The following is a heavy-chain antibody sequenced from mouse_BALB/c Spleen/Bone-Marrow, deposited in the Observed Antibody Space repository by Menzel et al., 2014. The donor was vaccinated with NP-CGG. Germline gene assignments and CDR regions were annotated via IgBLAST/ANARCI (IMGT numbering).Heavy chain of an antibody. Sequence: EVKLMESGPELVKPGASVKVTCKASGYAFXSYNMYWVKQSHGKSLEWIGYIDPYNGGTSYNQKFKGKATLTVDKSSSTAYMHLNSLTSEDSAVYYCARDNYYGSSTGFAYWGQGTLVTVSA. J-gene: IGHJ3*01. CDR2: IDPYNGGT. CDR1: GYAFXSYN. CDR3: ARDNYYGSSTGFAY. V-gene: IGHV1S135*01. D-gene: IGHD1-1*01.